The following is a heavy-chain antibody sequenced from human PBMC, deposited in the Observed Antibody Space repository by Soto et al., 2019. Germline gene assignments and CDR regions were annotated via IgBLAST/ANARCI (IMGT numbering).Heavy chain of an antibody. D-gene: IGHD3-10*01. J-gene: IGHJ4*02. CDR2: MNPNSGNT. CDR1: GYTFTSYD. CDR3: ARGGAAPPRESKPYY. V-gene: IGHV1-8*01. Sequence: QVQLVQSGAEVKKPGASVKVSCKASGYTFTSYDINWVRQATGQGLEWMGWMNPNSGNTGYAQKFEGRVTRTRNTSIGTAYMERSSLRSEDTAVYYCARGGAAPPRESKPYYWGQGTLVTVSS.